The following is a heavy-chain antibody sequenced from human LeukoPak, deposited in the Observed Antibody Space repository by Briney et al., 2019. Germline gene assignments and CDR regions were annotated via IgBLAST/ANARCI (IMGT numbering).Heavy chain of an antibody. Sequence: PGGSLRLSCAASAFTFSDYWMTWVRQAPGKGLEWVANIKQDGSKKYYVDSVKGRFTISRDNAKNSLYLQMNSLRAEDTAVYYCARAEGSYYGSGSSIDFWGQGTLVTVSS. D-gene: IGHD3-10*01. J-gene: IGHJ4*02. CDR2: IKQDGSKK. CDR1: AFTFSDYW. V-gene: IGHV3-7*01. CDR3: ARAEGSYYGSGSSIDF.